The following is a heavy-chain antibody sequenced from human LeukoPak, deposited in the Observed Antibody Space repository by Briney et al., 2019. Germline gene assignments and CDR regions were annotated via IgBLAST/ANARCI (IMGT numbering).Heavy chain of an antibody. CDR1: GGSISSSSYY. CDR2: IYYSGST. V-gene: IGHV4-39*07. Sequence: SETLSLTCTVSGGSISSSSYYWGWIRQPPGKGLEWIGSIYYSGSTYYNPSLKSRVTISVDTSKNQFSLKLSSVTAADTAVYYCARDYYGSGSYFDYWGQGTLVTVSS. CDR3: ARDYYGSGSYFDY. J-gene: IGHJ4*02. D-gene: IGHD3-10*01.